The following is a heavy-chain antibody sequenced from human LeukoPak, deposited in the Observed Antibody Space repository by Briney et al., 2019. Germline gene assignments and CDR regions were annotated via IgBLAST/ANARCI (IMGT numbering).Heavy chain of an antibody. CDR2: IYWNEDK. J-gene: IGHJ4*02. V-gene: IGHV2-5*01. CDR3: ARRPTARQYGDYFDY. CDR1: GFSLNTTGVG. D-gene: IGHD4-17*01. Sequence: SGPTLVKPTQTLTLTCTFSGFSLNTTGVGVGWIRQPPGKAPEWLALIYWNEDKRYSPSLKSRLTISKDTSKNQVVLTMTNMDPVDTATYYCARRPTARQYGDYFDYWGQGTLVTVSS.